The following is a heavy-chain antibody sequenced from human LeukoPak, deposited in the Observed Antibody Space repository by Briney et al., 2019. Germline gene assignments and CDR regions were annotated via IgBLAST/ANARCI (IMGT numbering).Heavy chain of an antibody. Sequence: SETLSLTCTVSGGSISSYYWSWIRQPPGKGLEWIGYIYTSGSTNYNPSLKSRVTISVDTSKNQFSLKLSSVTAADTAVYYCARETSGYSGYGPPSGENSGWHQASYYYYMDVWGKGTTVTVSS. CDR3: ARETSGYSGYGPPSGENSGWHQASYYYYMDV. D-gene: IGHD5-12*01. J-gene: IGHJ6*03. V-gene: IGHV4-4*09. CDR1: GGSISSYY. CDR2: IYTSGST.